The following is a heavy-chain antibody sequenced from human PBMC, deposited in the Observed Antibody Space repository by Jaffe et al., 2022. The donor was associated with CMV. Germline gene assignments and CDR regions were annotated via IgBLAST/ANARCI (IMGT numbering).Heavy chain of an antibody. D-gene: IGHD6-6*01. J-gene: IGHJ6*02. CDR2: IYYSGST. CDR1: GGSISSSSYY. Sequence: QLQLQESGPGLVKPSETLSLTCTVSGGSISSSSYYWGWIRQPPGKGLEWIGSIYYSGSTYYNPSLKSRVTISVDTSKNQFSLKLSSVTAADTAVYYCARTEYSSSYPGYYYYGMDVWGQGTTVTVSS. CDR3: ARTEYSSSYPGYYYYGMDV. V-gene: IGHV4-39*01.